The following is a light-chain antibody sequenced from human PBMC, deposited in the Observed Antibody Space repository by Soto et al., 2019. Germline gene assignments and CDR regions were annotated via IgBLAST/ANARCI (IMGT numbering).Light chain of an antibody. J-gene: IGLJ3*02. V-gene: IGLV2-11*01. Sequence: QSALTQPRSVSGSPGQSVTISCTGTSSDVGGYNYVSWYQQYPAKAPKVMIYDVGRRPSGVPDRFSGSKSGNTASLTISGLQAEDEAVYFCCSYAGNKTVVFGGGTKLTVL. CDR1: SSDVGGYNY. CDR2: DVG. CDR3: CSYAGNKTVV.